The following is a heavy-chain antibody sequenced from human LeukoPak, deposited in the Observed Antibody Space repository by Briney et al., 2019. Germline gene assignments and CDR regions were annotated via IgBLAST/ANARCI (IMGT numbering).Heavy chain of an antibody. J-gene: IGHJ4*02. Sequence: SETLSLTCAVSGASISSSNYYWGWVRQSPGKGLEWIGNIYSSGNTYYNASLKSRVTMYIDTSKDQFSLKLSSVTAADTAMYYCAKSNGYGLIDYWGQGTLVTVSS. CDR1: GASISSSNYY. CDR3: AKSNGYGLIDY. D-gene: IGHD5-12*01. V-gene: IGHV4-39*01. CDR2: IYSSGNT.